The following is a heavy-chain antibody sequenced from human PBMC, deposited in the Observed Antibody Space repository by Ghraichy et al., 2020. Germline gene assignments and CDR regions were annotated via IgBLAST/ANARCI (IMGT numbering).Heavy chain of an antibody. CDR2: IIPIFGTA. Sequence: SVKVSCKASGGTFSSYAISWVRQAPGQGLEWMGGIIPIFGTANYAQKFQGRVTITADKSTSTAYMELSSLRSEDTAVYYCARDGERLYSSGWYGGSYYYGMDVWGQGTTVTVSS. J-gene: IGHJ6*02. CDR1: GGTFSSYA. V-gene: IGHV1-69*06. D-gene: IGHD6-19*01. CDR3: ARDGERLYSSGWYGGSYYYGMDV.